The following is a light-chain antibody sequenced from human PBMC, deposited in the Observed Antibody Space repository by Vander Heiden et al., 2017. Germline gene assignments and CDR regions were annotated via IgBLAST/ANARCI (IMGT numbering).Light chain of an antibody. CDR2: AAS. V-gene: IGKV1-39*01. J-gene: IGKJ1*01. Sequence: DIQMTQSPSSLSASVGDRVTITCRASQSISSHLNWYQQKPGKAPKLLIYAASSLQSGVPSRFSGGASGTDFTLTMARLQPEHFATFYCQQSESTRRTFGQGTKVEIK. CDR3: QQSESTRRT. CDR1: QSISSH.